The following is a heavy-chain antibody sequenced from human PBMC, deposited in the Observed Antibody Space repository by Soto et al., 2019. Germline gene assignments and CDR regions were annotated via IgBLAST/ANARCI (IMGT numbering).Heavy chain of an antibody. CDR2: INHGGRT. Sequence: QVQLQQWGAGLLKPSETLSLTCAVSGEPFTDHFCTWIRQAPGKGLEWIGEINHGGRTYFNPSLKSRVTLTVDTSKNQFSLVLVSLTAADTGVYYCVRGRVTNYYYYGADVWGQGTTVTVSS. J-gene: IGHJ6*02. CDR3: VRGRVTNYYYYGADV. CDR1: GEPFTDHF. D-gene: IGHD2-8*01. V-gene: IGHV4-34*02.